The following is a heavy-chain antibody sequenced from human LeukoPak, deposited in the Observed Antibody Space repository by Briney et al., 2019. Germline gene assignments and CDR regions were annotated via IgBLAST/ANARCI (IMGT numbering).Heavy chain of an antibody. Sequence: GGSLRLSCAASGFTFSSYSMNWVRQAPGKGLEWVSSISSSSSYIYYADSVKGRFTISRDNAKNSLYLQMNSLRAEDTAVYYCASSPRNSGYDPYPDYFDYWGQGTLVTVSS. D-gene: IGHD5-12*01. J-gene: IGHJ4*02. V-gene: IGHV3-21*01. CDR2: ISSSSSYI. CDR1: GFTFSSYS. CDR3: ASSPRNSGYDPYPDYFDY.